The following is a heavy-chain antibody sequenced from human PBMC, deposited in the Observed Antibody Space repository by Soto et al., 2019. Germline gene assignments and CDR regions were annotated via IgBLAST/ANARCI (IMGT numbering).Heavy chain of an antibody. Sequence: EVQLVESGGGLVKPGRSLRLSCAASGFTFDDYAMHWVRQAPGKGLEWVSGISWNSGCIGYADSVKGRFTISRDNAKNPLYLEMDSPRAGGTACYYWAKACYSHSMGVWGQGTTVTVAS. V-gene: IGHV3-9*01. J-gene: IGHJ6*02. CDR1: GFTFDDYA. D-gene: IGHD4-4*01. CDR3: AKACYSHSMGV. CDR2: ISWNSGCI.